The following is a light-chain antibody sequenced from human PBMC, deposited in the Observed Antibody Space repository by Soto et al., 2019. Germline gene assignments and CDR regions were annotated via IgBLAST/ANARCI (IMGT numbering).Light chain of an antibody. CDR3: QQYNNWPPA. CDR1: QSVSSD. CDR2: DAS. J-gene: IGKJ4*01. Sequence: EIVMTQSPAPLSVSPGERVTLSCRASQSVSSDLAWYQQKPGQAPRLLIYDASTRASGIPARFSGSGSGTEFTLTISSLQSEDSAVYYCQQYNNWPPALGGGTKAEIQ. V-gene: IGKV3-15*01.